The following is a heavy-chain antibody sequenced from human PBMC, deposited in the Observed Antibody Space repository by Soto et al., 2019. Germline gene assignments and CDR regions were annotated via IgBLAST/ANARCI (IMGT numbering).Heavy chain of an antibody. Sequence: ASVKVSCKASGGTFSSYAISWVRQAPGQGLEWMGGIIPILGIANYAPKFQGRVTITADKSTSTAYMELSSLRSEDTAVYYCARYYYDSSGYYSGGMDVWGQGTTVTVSS. J-gene: IGHJ6*02. D-gene: IGHD3-22*01. CDR2: IIPILGIA. CDR1: GGTFSSYA. V-gene: IGHV1-69*10. CDR3: ARYYYDSSGYYSGGMDV.